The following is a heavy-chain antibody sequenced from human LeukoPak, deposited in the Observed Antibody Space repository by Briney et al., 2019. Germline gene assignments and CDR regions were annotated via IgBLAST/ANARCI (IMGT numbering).Heavy chain of an antibody. CDR2: INPSGGST. V-gene: IGHV1-46*01. J-gene: IGHJ4*02. CDR1: GYTFTIYY. CDR3: ARSGTDTYYFDY. Sequence: ASVKVSCTASGYTFTIYYMHWVRQAPGQGFEWMGIINPSGGSTSYAQKFQGRVTMTRDTSTSTVYMELSSLRSEDTAVYYCARSGTDTYYFDYWGQGTLVTVSS. D-gene: IGHD3-3*01.